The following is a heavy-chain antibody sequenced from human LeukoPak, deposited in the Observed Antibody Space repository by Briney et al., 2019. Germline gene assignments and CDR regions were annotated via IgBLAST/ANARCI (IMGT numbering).Heavy chain of an antibody. D-gene: IGHD3-22*01. CDR3: AREYYDSSASRYYYGMDV. J-gene: IGHJ6*01. V-gene: IGHV3-74*01. CDR2: INGDGTST. CDR1: EFIFSNFW. Sequence: GVLRLSCVASEFIFSNFWMHWFRQAPGKGLVWVSRINGDGTSTSYADSVKGRFTVSRDNAKNTVFLQMNSLRAEDTAVYYCAREYYDSSASRYYYGMDVWGQGTTVTVSS.